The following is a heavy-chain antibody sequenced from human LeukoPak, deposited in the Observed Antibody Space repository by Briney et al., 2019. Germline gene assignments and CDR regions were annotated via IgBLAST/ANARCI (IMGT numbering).Heavy chain of an antibody. CDR2: IYSGGST. CDR3: AREAGDYYDSSGYFDY. J-gene: IGHJ4*02. V-gene: IGHV3-66*02. CDR1: GFTVSSNY. Sequence: QPGGSLRLSCAASGFTVSSNYMSWVRQAPGKGLEWASVIYSGGSTYYADSVKGRFTISRDNSKNTLYLQMNSLRAEDTAVYYCAREAGDYYDSSGYFDYWGQGTLVTVSS. D-gene: IGHD3-22*01.